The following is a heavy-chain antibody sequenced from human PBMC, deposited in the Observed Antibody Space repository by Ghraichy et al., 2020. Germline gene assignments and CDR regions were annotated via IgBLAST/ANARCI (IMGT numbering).Heavy chain of an antibody. CDR3: ARDASLSEYSYCRPLYGWDV. CDR2: INYSSRFI. CDR1: EFSFSRYT. J-gene: IGHJ6*02. V-gene: IGHV3-21*01. D-gene: IGHD5-18*01. Sequence: GESLNISCAGSEFSFSRYTMNWVRQAPGKGLEWVSSINYSSRFIFYADSVKGRFTISRDNGKNSLYLQMNSLRVEDTAVYYCARDASLSEYSYCRPLYGWDVRGQGTTVT.